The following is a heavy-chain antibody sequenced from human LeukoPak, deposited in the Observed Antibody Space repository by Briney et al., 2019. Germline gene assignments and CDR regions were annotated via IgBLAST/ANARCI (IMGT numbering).Heavy chain of an antibody. CDR3: ARGATELRFLEWLSPYYYYYMDV. D-gene: IGHD3-3*01. J-gene: IGHJ6*03. CDR1: GYTFTSYG. V-gene: IGHV1-18*01. CDR2: ISAYNGNT. Sequence: GASVKVSCKASGYTFTSYGISWVRQAPGQGLEWMGWISAYNGNTNYAQKLQGRVTMTTDTSTSTAYMELRSLRSDDTAVYYCARGATELRFLEWLSPYYYYYMDVWGKGTTVTVSS.